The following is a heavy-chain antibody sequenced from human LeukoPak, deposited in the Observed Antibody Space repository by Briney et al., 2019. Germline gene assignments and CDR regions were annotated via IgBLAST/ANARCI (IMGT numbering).Heavy chain of an antibody. CDR3: ARVRSDSSGWQAFDP. CDR1: GGSISSYY. V-gene: IGHV4-59*01. Sequence: PSETLSLTCTVSGGSISSYYWSWIRQPPGKGLEWIGYIYYSGSTNYNPSLKSRVTISVDTSKNQFSLKLSSVTAADTAVYYCARVRSDSSGWQAFDPWGQGTLVTVSS. J-gene: IGHJ5*02. CDR2: IYYSGST. D-gene: IGHD6-19*01.